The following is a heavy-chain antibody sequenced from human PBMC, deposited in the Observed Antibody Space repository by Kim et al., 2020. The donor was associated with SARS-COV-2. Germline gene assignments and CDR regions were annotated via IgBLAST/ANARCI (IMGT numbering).Heavy chain of an antibody. J-gene: IGHJ6*02. CDR3: TRLSWGAGMVFHKEHREGGQGVDV. CDR2: IYPGDSDT. CDR1: GYTFRDFW. D-gene: IGHD2-8*01. Sequence: GESLKISCQGSGYTFRDFWIVWVRQMPGKGLEVMGIIYPGDSDTRYSPSFRGQVTISADKSISTAYLHWSSLKASASAIYYCTRLSWGAGMVFHKEHREGGQGVDVWVGGLTVTVS. V-gene: IGHV5-51*01.